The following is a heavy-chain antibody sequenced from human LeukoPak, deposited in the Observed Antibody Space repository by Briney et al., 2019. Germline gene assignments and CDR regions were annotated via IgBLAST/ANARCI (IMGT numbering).Heavy chain of an antibody. V-gene: IGHV3-13*01. CDR1: GFTFSSYD. CDR2: IGTAGDT. D-gene: IGHD5-24*01. J-gene: IGHJ3*02. CDR3: ARDRRDGAFDI. Sequence: SGGSLRLSCAASGFTFSSYDMHWVRQATGKGLEWVSAIGTAGDTYYPASVTGRFTISRENAKTSLYLQMNSLRAGDTAVYYCARDRRDGAFDIWGQGTMVTVSS.